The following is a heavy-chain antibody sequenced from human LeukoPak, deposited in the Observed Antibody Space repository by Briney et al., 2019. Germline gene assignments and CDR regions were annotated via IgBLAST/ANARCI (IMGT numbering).Heavy chain of an antibody. D-gene: IGHD6-13*01. CDR2: IRSSSTTI. Sequence: GGSLRLSCEVSGFTFSNYSMNWVRQAPGKGLEWVSYIRSSSTTIYYADSVKGRFTISRDNAKNSLYLQMNSLRAEDTAVYFCARVGALSSSWLLYWGQGTLVTVSS. CDR1: GFTFSNYS. J-gene: IGHJ4*02. CDR3: ARVGALSSSWLLY. V-gene: IGHV3-48*01.